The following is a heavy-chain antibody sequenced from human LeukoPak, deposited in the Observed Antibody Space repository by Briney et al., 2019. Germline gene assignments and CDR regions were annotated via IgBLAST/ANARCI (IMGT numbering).Heavy chain of an antibody. CDR3: TTASRGSLFYYYYGMDV. V-gene: IGHV3-23*01. Sequence: GGSLRLSCAASGFTFSSYAMSWVRQAPGKGLEGVSAISGSGGSTYYADSVKGRFTISRDNSKNTLYLQMNGLRAEDTAVYYCTTASRGSLFYYYYGMDVWGQGTTVTVSS. J-gene: IGHJ6*02. D-gene: IGHD5-12*01. CDR1: GFTFSSYA. CDR2: ISGSGGST.